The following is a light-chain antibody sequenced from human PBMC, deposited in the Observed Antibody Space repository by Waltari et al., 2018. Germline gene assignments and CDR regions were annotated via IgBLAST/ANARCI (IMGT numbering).Light chain of an antibody. J-gene: IGLJ2*01. Sequence: QSVLPQPPSASGTPGQRVTISCSGSSSTTGSNPVKWYQQLPGTAPSLLIYGDNRRPSGVPDRFSGSKSGTSASLAISGLQSEDEVDFYCAVWDNSLNGVVFGGGTKLTVL. CDR2: GDN. CDR1: SSTTGSNP. V-gene: IGLV1-44*01. CDR3: AVWDNSLNGVV.